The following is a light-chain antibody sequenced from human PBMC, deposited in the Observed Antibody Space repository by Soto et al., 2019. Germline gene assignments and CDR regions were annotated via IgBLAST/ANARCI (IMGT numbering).Light chain of an antibody. CDR3: QQDYNLPIT. Sequence: EVVLTQSPATLCLFPGERAALSCIVRQSISSGYLSWYQQRPGQAPRLLIYGASTRATGIPARFSGSGRGSGTDFTLTISSLQPEDFAVYYCQQDYNLPITFGQGTRLEIK. CDR1: QSISSGY. CDR2: GAS. V-gene: IGKV3D-7*01. J-gene: IGKJ5*01.